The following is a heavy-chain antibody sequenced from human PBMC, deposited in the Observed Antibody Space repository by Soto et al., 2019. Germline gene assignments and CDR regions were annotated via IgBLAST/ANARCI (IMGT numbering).Heavy chain of an antibody. CDR2: INAYNGNT. V-gene: IGHV1-18*01. Sequence: ASVKVSCKASGYTFTSYGISWVRQAPGQGLEWMGWINAYNGNTNYAQKFQGRVTITRDTSASTAYMELSSLRSEDTAVYYCARSIAAPSKYYYYYYGMDVWGQGTTVTVSS. CDR1: GYTFTSYG. J-gene: IGHJ6*02. D-gene: IGHD6-6*01. CDR3: ARSIAAPSKYYYYYYGMDV.